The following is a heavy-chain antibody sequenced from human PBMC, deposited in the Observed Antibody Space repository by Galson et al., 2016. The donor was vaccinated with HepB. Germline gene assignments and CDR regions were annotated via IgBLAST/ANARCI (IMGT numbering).Heavy chain of an antibody. J-gene: IGHJ5*02. Sequence: TLSLTCTVSGVSITSGSFFWSWIRQPAGKGLQLIGRMFTNGDAYYNPSLKSRVTISPDTSKNQFSLKVTSVTAADTAVYFCARERDCSRSTCYSGGGWLDPWGQGTLVTVSS. CDR1: GVSITSGSFF. CDR3: ARERDCSRSTCYSGGGWLDP. CDR2: MFTNGDA. D-gene: IGHD2-2*01. V-gene: IGHV4-61*02.